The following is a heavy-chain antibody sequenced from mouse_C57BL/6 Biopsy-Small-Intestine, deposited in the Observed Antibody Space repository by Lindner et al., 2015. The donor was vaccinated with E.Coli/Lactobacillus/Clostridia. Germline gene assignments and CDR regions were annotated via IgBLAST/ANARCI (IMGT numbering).Heavy chain of an antibody. J-gene: IGHJ1*01. CDR2: IIPIFGTA. CDR3: ARTEARITMIVGYYYYGMDV. Sequence: SVKVSCKASGGTFSSYAICWVRQAPGQGLEWMGGIIPIFGTANYAQKFQGRVTITADESTSTAYMELSSLRSEDTAVYFCARTEARITMIVGYYYYGMDVWGQGTTVTVSS. CDR1: GGTFSSYA. V-gene: IGHV1-81*01. D-gene: IGHD1-1*01.